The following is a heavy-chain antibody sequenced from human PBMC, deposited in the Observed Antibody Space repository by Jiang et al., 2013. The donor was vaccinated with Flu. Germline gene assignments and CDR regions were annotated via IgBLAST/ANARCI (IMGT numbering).Heavy chain of an antibody. CDR1: GFTFSTFD. Sequence: QLVESGGGVVQPGRSLRLSCAASGFTFSTFDMHWVRQAPGKGLEWVAVISYDGSNKYYADSVKGRFTISRDNSKNTLYLQMNSLRAEDTAVYYCAKEQYSSGWYDDNYGMDVWGQGTTVTVTS. J-gene: IGHJ6*02. CDR2: ISYDGSNK. V-gene: IGHV3-30*18. CDR3: AKEQYSSGWYDDNYGMDV. D-gene: IGHD6-19*01.